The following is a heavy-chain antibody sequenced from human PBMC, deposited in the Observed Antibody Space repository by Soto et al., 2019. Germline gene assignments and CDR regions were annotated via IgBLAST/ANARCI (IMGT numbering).Heavy chain of an antibody. D-gene: IGHD4-17*01. CDR2: INAGNGNT. Sequence: QVQLVQSGAEEKKPGASVKVSCKASGYTFTSYAMHWVRQAPGQRLEWMGWINAGNGNTKYSQKFQGRVTITRDTSASTAYMELSSLRSEDTAVYYCARVWYGDYYYYGMDVWRQGTTVTVSS. CDR3: ARVWYGDYYYYGMDV. CDR1: GYTFTSYA. V-gene: IGHV1-3*05. J-gene: IGHJ6*02.